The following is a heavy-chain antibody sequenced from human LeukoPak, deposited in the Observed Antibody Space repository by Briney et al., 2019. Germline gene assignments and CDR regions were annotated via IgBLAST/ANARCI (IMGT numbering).Heavy chain of an antibody. J-gene: IGHJ6*02. CDR1: GYTFTSYD. CDR2: MNPNSGNT. CDR3: ARPITIDGGYGMDV. V-gene: IGHV1-8*01. Sequence: ASVKVSCKASGYTFTSYDINWVRQATGQGLEWMGWMNPNSGNTGYAQKFPGRVTMTRNTSISTAYMELSSLRSEDTAVYYCARPITIDGGYGMDVWGQGTTVTVSS. D-gene: IGHD3-3*01.